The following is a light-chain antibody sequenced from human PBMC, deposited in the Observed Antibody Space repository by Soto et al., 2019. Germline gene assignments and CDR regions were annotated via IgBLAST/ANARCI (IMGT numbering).Light chain of an antibody. V-gene: IGKV3-11*01. J-gene: IGKJ3*01. Sequence: EIVLTQSPATLSLSPGERATLSCRASQSVGSYLAWYQHKPGHAPRLLIYDASHRATGIPARFSGSGSGTDSSLTISSLEPEDFAVYYWQQRTSWPPGTFGPGTKVDIK. CDR2: DAS. CDR3: QQRTSWPPGT. CDR1: QSVGSY.